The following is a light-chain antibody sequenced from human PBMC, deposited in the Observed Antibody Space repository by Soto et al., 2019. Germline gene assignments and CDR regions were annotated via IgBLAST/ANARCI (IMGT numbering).Light chain of an antibody. V-gene: IGLV2-11*01. CDR1: SSDVGDYNY. CDR2: DVN. Sequence: QSALTQPRSVSGSPGQSVTISCTGTSSDVGDYNYVSWYQQHPGKAPKVMIYDVNKRPSGVPDRFSGSKSGNTASLTISGLQAEDEADYYCCSYAGNYTYVFGTGTKVTVL. J-gene: IGLJ1*01. CDR3: CSYAGNYTYV.